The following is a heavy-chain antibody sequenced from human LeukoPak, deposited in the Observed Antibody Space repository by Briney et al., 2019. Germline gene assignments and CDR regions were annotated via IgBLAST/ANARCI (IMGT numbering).Heavy chain of an antibody. CDR3: ARDQGAGSWYYLGLGY. J-gene: IGHJ4*02. V-gene: IGHV3-53*01. Sequence: GGSLRFSCAASGSTVSSNYMSWVRQAPGKGLEWVSVIYSGGSTYYADSVKGRFTISRDNSKNTLYLQMNSLRAEDTAVYYCARDQGAGSWYYLGLGYWGQGTLVTVSS. CDR2: IYSGGST. D-gene: IGHD6-13*01. CDR1: GSTVSSNY.